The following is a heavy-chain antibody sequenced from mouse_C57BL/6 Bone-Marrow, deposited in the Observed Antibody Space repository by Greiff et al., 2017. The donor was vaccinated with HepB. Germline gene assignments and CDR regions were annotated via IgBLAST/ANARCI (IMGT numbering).Heavy chain of an antibody. CDR3: ARHRTFYAMDY. CDR2: ISSGGSYT. V-gene: IGHV5-6*01. Sequence: EVKLMESGGDLVKPGGSLKLSCAASGFTFSSYGMSWVRQTPDKRLEWVATISSGGSYTYYPDSVKGRFTISRDNAKNTLYLQMSSLKSEDTAMYYCARHRTFYAMDYWGQGTSVTVSS. CDR1: GFTFSSYG. J-gene: IGHJ4*01.